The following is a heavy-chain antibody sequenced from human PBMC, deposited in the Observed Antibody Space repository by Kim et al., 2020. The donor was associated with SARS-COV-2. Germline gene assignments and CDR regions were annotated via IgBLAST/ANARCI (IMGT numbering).Heavy chain of an antibody. CDR2: IYYNGNT. CDR3: TRFGSSSVWFDP. CDR1: GGSISNYY. V-gene: IGHV4-59*08. Sequence: SETLSLTCTVSGGSISNYYWTWIRQPPGKGLEYIGYIYYNGNTNYNPSLKSRVTISVDTSKNQFSLKLTSVTAADTAVYYCTRFGSSSVWFDPWGQGSLVTVSS. D-gene: IGHD6-6*01. J-gene: IGHJ5*02.